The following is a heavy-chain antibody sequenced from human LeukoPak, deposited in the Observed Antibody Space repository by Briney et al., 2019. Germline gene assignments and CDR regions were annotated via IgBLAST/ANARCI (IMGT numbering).Heavy chain of an antibody. CDR3: ARDSGNYLDAFDI. V-gene: IGHV3-21*01. J-gene: IGHJ3*02. CDR1: GFTFSRHS. CDR2: ISSSSSYI. D-gene: IGHD1-7*01. Sequence: GGSLRLSCAASGFTFSRHSINWVRQAPGKGLEWVSSISSSSSYIYYADSVKSRFTISRDNAKNSLYLQMNSLRAEDTAVYYCARDSGNYLDAFDIWGQGTMVTVSS.